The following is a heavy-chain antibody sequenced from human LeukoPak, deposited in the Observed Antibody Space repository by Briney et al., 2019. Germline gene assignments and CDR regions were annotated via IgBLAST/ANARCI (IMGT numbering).Heavy chain of an antibody. CDR3: AKDPLAGLVADRRWLVRFGWFDP. CDR2: ISYDGSHK. CDR1: GFTFSSYG. J-gene: IGHJ5*02. Sequence: PGRSLRLSCAASGFTFSSYGMHWVRQAPGKGLEWVAVISYDGSHKYYADSVKGRFTISRDNSKNTLYLQMNSLRAEDTAVYYCAKDPLAGLVADRRWLVRFGWFDPWAQGTLVTVSS. D-gene: IGHD6-19*01. V-gene: IGHV3-30*18.